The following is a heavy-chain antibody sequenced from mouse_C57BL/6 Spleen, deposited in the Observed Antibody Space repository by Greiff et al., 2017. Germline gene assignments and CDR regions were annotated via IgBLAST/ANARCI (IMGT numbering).Heavy chain of an antibody. V-gene: IGHV1-61*01. CDR3: AREREYAMGY. Sequence: QVQLQQPGAELVRPGSSVTLSCKASGYTFTSYWMEWVKQRPGQGLEWIGNIYPSDSETHYNQKFKDKATLTVDKSSSTAYMQLSSLTSEDSAVYYCAREREYAMGYWGQGTSVTVSS. CDR2: IYPSDSET. J-gene: IGHJ4*01. CDR1: GYTFTSYW.